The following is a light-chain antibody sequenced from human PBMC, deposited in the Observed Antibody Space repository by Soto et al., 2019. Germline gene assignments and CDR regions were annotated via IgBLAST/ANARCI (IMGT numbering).Light chain of an antibody. CDR3: HTYNSYSLHT. Sequence: DIQLTQSPSFLSASVGDRVTITCRASQGINTFLAWYQQKPGKAPKVLIYDASRLHSGVPSRFSGRGSGTEFTLTISSLQPDDCATYYCHTYNSYSLHTFGQGTKVDIK. V-gene: IGKV1-9*01. CDR1: QGINTF. CDR2: DAS. J-gene: IGKJ2*01.